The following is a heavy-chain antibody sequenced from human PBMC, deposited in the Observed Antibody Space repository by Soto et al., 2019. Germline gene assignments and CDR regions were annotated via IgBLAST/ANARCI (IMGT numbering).Heavy chain of an antibody. CDR1: GFTFSSYA. Sequence: QVQLVESGGGVVQPGRSLRLSCAASGFTFSSYAMHGVRQAPGKGLACVAVISYDGSNKYYADSVKGRFTISRDNSKNTLYLQMNSLRAEDTAVYYGARDRQEWLLSPSDPYGMDVWGQGTTVTVSS. J-gene: IGHJ6*02. CDR2: ISYDGSNK. V-gene: IGHV3-30-3*01. CDR3: ARDRQEWLLSPSDPYGMDV. D-gene: IGHD3-3*01.